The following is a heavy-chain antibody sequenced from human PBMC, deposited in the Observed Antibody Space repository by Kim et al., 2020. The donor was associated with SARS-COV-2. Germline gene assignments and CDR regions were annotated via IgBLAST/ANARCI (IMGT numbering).Heavy chain of an antibody. CDR1: EFTFSNYW. CDR3: ARLRGTNRYWDY. CDR2: IKQDGSDK. D-gene: IGHD2-8*02. Sequence: GGSLRLSCAASEFTFSNYWMSWVCQAPGKGLERVANIKQDGSDKYYLDSVKGRFTISRDNAKNSLYLVLDSLRDEDTALYYCARLRGTNRYWDYWGQGSLVTVSS. J-gene: IGHJ4*02. V-gene: IGHV3-7*01.